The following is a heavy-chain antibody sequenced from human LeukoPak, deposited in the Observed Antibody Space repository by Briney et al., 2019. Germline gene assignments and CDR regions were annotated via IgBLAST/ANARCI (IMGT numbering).Heavy chain of an antibody. D-gene: IGHD3-3*02. CDR1: GGTFSSYA. CDR3: ARVSGYYGMDV. CDR2: IIPILGIA. Sequence: SVKVSCKASGGTFSSYAISWVRQAPGQGLEWMGRIIPILGIANYAQKFQGRVTITADKSTSTAYMELSSLRSEDTAVYYCARVSGYYGMDVWGQGTTVTVSS. V-gene: IGHV1-69*04. J-gene: IGHJ6*02.